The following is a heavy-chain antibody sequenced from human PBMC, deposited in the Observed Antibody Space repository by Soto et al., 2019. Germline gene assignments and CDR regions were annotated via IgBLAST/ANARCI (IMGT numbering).Heavy chain of an antibody. Sequence: SETLSLTCTVSGGSISSSSYYWGWIRQPPGKGLEWIGSIYYSGSTYYNPSLKSRVTISVDTSKNQFSLKLSSVTAADTAVYYCARTKKGWITFYYWGQGTLVTVSS. CDR3: ARTKKGWITFYY. D-gene: IGHD3-16*01. CDR1: GGSISSSSYY. CDR2: IYYSGST. J-gene: IGHJ4*02. V-gene: IGHV4-39*01.